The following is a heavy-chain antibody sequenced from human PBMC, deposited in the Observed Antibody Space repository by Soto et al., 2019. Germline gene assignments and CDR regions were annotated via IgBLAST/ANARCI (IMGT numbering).Heavy chain of an antibody. D-gene: IGHD4-17*01. CDR1: GGSFSGYY. J-gene: IGHJ4*02. V-gene: IGHV4-34*01. CDR2: INHSGST. Sequence: SETLSLTCAVYGGSFSGYYWSWIRQPPGKGLEWIGEINHSGSTNYNPSLKSRVTISVDTSRNQFSLKLSSVTAADTAVYYCERGRRTAVTIDYWGQGTLVTVSS. CDR3: ERGRRTAVTIDY.